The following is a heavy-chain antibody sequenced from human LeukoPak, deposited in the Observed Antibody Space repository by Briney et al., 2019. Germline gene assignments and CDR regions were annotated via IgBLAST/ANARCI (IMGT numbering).Heavy chain of an antibody. Sequence: QSGGSLRLSCTASGFSFSSYSMNWVRQAPGKGLEWVSYINSGGNTIHYAGSVKGRFTISRDNSKNTLYLQMNSLRAEDTAVYYCAKEFGRGTLYYYYGMDVWGQGTTVTVSS. V-gene: IGHV3-48*01. D-gene: IGHD1-26*01. J-gene: IGHJ6*02. CDR2: INSGGNTI. CDR3: AKEFGRGTLYYYYGMDV. CDR1: GFSFSSYS.